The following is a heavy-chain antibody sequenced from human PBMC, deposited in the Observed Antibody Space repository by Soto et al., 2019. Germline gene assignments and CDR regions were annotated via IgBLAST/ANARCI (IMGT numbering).Heavy chain of an antibody. Sequence: EVQLVESGGGLVKPGGSLRLSCAASGFSFSKAWMNWVRQAPGKGLEWVGRIRSRSGTTDYAAPVKGRFTISRDDSKYTLYLPMNSLKVEDTAVYFCTTSGNPNIVDHWGQGTLVIVSS. CDR3: TTSGNPNIVDH. V-gene: IGHV3-15*07. CDR1: GFSFSKAW. CDR2: IRSRSGTT. J-gene: IGHJ4*02.